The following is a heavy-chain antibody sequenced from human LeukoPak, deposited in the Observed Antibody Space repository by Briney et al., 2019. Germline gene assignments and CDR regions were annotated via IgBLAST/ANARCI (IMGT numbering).Heavy chain of an antibody. Sequence: GGSLRLSCTASGFIFGDYAMSWVRQAPGKGLEWVSVIYSGGSTYYADSVKGRFTISRDNSKNTLYLQMNSLRAEDTAVYYCALGIAARYYFDYWGQGTLVTVSS. D-gene: IGHD6-6*01. CDR1: GFIFGDYA. V-gene: IGHV3-53*01. CDR2: IYSGGST. CDR3: ALGIAARYYFDY. J-gene: IGHJ4*02.